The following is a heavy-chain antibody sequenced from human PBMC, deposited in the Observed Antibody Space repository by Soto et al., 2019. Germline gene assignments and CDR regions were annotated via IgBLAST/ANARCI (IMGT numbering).Heavy chain of an antibody. CDR3: ARGRRDYYDSGDWVPLAY. Sequence: QVQLVQSGAEVKKPGASVKVSCKASGYTFTNYDSNWVRQATGQGLEWMGWMNPDSGDTRYAQEFQGRVTMTRDTSISTAYMGLSSLRSEDTAVYYCARGRRDYYDSGDWVPLAYWVQGALVIVSS. CDR2: MNPDSGDT. D-gene: IGHD3-22*01. J-gene: IGHJ4*02. CDR1: GYTFTNYD. V-gene: IGHV1-8*01.